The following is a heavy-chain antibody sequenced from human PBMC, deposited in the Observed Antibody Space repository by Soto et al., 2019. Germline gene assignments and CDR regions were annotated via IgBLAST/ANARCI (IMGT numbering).Heavy chain of an antibody. CDR1: GYSISSGYY. J-gene: IGHJ4*02. CDR2: IYHNGRT. V-gene: IGHV4-38-2*01. CDR3: AAAAIPVAGRHPDF. D-gene: IGHD6-19*01. Sequence: SETLSLTCAVSGYSISSGYYWGWVRQPPGQGPEWIGTIYHNGRTYYNPSLNSRVTMSVDTSKNQFSLRLSSVTAADTAVYFCAAAAIPVAGRHPDFWGQGTVVTVSS.